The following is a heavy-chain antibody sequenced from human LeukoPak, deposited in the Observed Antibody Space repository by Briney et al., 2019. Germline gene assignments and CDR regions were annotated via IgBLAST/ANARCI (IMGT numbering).Heavy chain of an antibody. J-gene: IGHJ6*03. CDR1: GGSISSYY. D-gene: IGHD3-3*01. V-gene: IGHV4-4*09. CDR3: ARRFPDFWSGYRSYYYYMDV. CDR2: IYTSGST. Sequence: SETLSLTCTVSGGSISSYYWSWIRQPPGKGLEWIGYIYTSGSTNYNPPLKSRVTISVDTSKNQFSLKLSSVTAADTAVYYCARRFPDFWSGYRSYYYYMDVWGKGTTVTVSS.